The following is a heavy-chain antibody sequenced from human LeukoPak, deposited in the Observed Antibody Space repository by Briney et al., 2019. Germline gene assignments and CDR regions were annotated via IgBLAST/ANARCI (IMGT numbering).Heavy chain of an antibody. V-gene: IGHV3-9*01. CDR2: ISWNSGSI. CDR3: AKDIAAAGTGCYYYGMDV. J-gene: IGHJ6*02. Sequence: PGRSLRLSCAAYGFTFDDYAMHWVRQAPGKGLEWVSGISWNSGSIGYADSVKGRFTISRDNAKNSLYLQMNSLRAEDTALYYCAKDIAAAGTGCYYYGMDVWGQGTTVTLSS. CDR1: GFTFDDYA. D-gene: IGHD6-13*01.